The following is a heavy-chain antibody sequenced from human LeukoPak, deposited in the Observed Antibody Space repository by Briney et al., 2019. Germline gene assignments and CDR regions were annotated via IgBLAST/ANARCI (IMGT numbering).Heavy chain of an antibody. CDR3: ARDTRYNWNDKGYNAFDV. CDR2: INPKSGGT. D-gene: IGHD1-1*01. J-gene: IGHJ3*01. CDR1: GYTFTDYY. Sequence: ASVKVSCKASGYTFTDYYMHWVRQAPGQGLEWMGWINPKSGGTNYAQKFQGRVTPTRDTSISTTYMELSGLRSDDTAVYYCARDTRYNWNDKGYNAFDVWGQGTMVTVSS. V-gene: IGHV1-2*02.